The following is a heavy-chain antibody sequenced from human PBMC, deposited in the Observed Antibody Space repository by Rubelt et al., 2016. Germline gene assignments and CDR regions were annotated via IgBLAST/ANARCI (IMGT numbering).Heavy chain of an antibody. CDR1: GFTFSSYG. CDR2: ISGDGSIK. CDR3: ARDRFFGAFDM. Sequence: VQLVESGGALVKPDESLRLSCAASGFTFSSYGMHWVRQAPGKGLEWVAVISGDGSIKYYADSVKGRFTISRDNAKNSLYLQMNSLRAEDTAVYHCARDRFFGAFDMWGQGTMVTVSS. V-gene: IGHV3-30*03. D-gene: IGHD3-3*01. J-gene: IGHJ3*02.